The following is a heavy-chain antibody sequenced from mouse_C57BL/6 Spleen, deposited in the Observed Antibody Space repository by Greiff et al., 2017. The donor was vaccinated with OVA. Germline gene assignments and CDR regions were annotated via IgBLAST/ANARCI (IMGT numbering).Heavy chain of an antibody. CDR3: ARVYDYDYFDY. J-gene: IGHJ2*01. V-gene: IGHV5-6*01. CDR2: ISSGGSYT. D-gene: IGHD2-4*01. Sequence: EVKLVESGGDLVKPGGSLKLSCAASGFTFSSYGMSWVRQTPDKRLEWVATISSGGSYTYYPDSVKGRFTISRDNAKNTLYLQMSSLKSEDTAMYYCARVYDYDYFDYWGQGTTLTVSS. CDR1: GFTFSSYG.